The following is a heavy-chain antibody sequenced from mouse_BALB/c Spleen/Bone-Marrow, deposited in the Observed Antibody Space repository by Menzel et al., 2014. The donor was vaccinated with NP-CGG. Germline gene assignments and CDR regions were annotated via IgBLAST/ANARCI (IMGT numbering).Heavy chain of an antibody. D-gene: IGHD1-1*01. J-gene: IGHJ3*01. CDR3: ARNYYGSSAY. CDR2: IWSGGST. CDR1: GFSLTSYG. V-gene: IGHV2-2*02. Sequence: VKVEESGPGLVKPSQSLSITCTVSGFSLTSYGVHWVRQSPGKGLEWLGVIWSGGSTDYNAAFISGLSISKDNSKSQVFFKMNSLQANDTAIYYCARNYYGSSAYWGQGTLVTVSA.